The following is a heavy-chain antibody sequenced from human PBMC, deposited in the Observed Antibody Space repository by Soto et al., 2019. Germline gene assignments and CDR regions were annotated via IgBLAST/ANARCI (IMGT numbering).Heavy chain of an antibody. CDR2: ISSSSSYI. V-gene: IGHV3-21*01. CDR1: GFTFSSYS. CDR3: ARDRPDLVPVYSYAPVIGMDV. Sequence: GGSLRLSCAASGFTFSSYSMNWVRQAPGKGLEWVSSISSSSSYIYYADSVKGRFTISRDNAKNSLYLQMNSLRAEDTAVYYCARDRPDLVPVYSYAPVIGMDVWGQGTTVTVSS. J-gene: IGHJ6*02. D-gene: IGHD5-18*01.